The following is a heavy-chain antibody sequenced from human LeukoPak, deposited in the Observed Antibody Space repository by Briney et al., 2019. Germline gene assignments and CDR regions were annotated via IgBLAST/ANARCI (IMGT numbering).Heavy chain of an antibody. Sequence: GGSLRLSCAASGFTFSSYWMSWVRQAPGKGLEWVANIKQDGSEKYYVDSVKGRFTISRDNAKNSLYLQMNSLTAADTAIYYCASLQRENYDFWGSPLDSWAQGTLVTVSS. CDR2: IKQDGSEK. D-gene: IGHD3-3*01. J-gene: IGHJ4*02. V-gene: IGHV3-7*03. CDR3: ASLQRENYDFWGSPLDS. CDR1: GFTFSSYW.